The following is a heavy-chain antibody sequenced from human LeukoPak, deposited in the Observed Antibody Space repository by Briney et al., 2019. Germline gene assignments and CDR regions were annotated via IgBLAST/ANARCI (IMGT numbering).Heavy chain of an antibody. D-gene: IGHD3-10*01. CDR1: GFTFSSSY. V-gene: IGHV3-7*01. J-gene: IGHJ4*02. CDR3: ARDPRGSEYSHFDS. CDR2: IKQDGNEK. Sequence: GGSLRLSCAASGFTFSSSYMSWVRQAPGKGLEWVANIKQDGNEKRYVDSVKGRFTISRDNAKSSLYLQMNSLRAEDTAVYYCARDPRGSEYSHFDSWGQGTQVTVSS.